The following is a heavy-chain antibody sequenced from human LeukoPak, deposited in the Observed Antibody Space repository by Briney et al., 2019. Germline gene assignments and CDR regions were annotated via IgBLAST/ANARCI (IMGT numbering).Heavy chain of an antibody. CDR3: ARGDSYYGSGSYLNDY. Sequence: ASVKVSCKASGYTFTSYDINRVRQATGQGLEWMGWMNPNSGNTGYAQKFQGRVTMTRNTSISTAYMELSSLRSEDTAVYYCARGDSYYGSGSYLNDYWGQGTLVTVSS. J-gene: IGHJ4*02. D-gene: IGHD3-10*01. V-gene: IGHV1-8*01. CDR2: MNPNSGNT. CDR1: GYTFTSYD.